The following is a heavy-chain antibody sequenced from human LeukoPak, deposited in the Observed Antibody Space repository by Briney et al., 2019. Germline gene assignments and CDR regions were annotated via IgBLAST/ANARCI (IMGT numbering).Heavy chain of an antibody. J-gene: IGHJ5*02. CDR1: GGSFSGYY. V-gene: IGHV4-34*01. Sequence: SETLSLTCAVYGGSFSGYYWSWIRQPPGKGLEWIGEINHSGSTNYNPSLESRVTISVDTSKNQFSLKLSSVTAADTAVYYCARGRVAAAGGEHNWFDPWGQGTLVTVSS. CDR2: INHSGST. CDR3: ARGRVAAAGGEHNWFDP. D-gene: IGHD6-13*01.